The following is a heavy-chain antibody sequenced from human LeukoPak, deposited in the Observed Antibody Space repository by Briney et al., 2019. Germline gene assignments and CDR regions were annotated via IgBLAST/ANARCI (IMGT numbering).Heavy chain of an antibody. D-gene: IGHD2-21*01. CDR3: AKSTGSTPTHTLDY. CDR1: AFTFSSYG. CDR2: IRHDGSNE. Sequence: GGSLRLSCTASAFTFSSYGMHWVRQAPGKGLEWVAFIRHDGSNEYYADSVKGRFTISRDNSKNTPYLQMNSLRAEDTGVYYGAKSTGSTPTHTLDYWGQGTLVTVSS. J-gene: IGHJ4*02. V-gene: IGHV3-30*02.